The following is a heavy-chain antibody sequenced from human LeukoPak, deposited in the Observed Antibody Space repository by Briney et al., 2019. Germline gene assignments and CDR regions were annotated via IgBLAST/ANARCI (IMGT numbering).Heavy chain of an antibody. J-gene: IGHJ4*02. Sequence: GRSLRLSCAASGFTFSSYAMHWVRQAPGKGLEWVAVISYDGSNKYYADSVKGRFTISRDNSKNTLYLQMNSLRAVDTAVYHCASDGFGFRRIVVVPAAIDSWGQGTLVTASS. V-gene: IGHV3-30-3*01. CDR3: ASDGFGFRRIVVVPAAIDS. D-gene: IGHD2-2*01. CDR1: GFTFSSYA. CDR2: ISYDGSNK.